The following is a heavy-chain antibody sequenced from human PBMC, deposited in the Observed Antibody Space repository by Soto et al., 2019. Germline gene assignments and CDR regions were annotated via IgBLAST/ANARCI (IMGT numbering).Heavy chain of an antibody. CDR1: GGTISSYY. D-gene: IGHD6-19*01. Sequence: SETLSLTCPVSGGTISSYYWIWIRQPPGKGLEWIGHIYYSGSTNYNPSLKRRVTISVDTSKNQFSLKLSFVAAADTAVYYCARAASGWYVPGYFDYWGQGTLVTVSS. CDR3: ARAASGWYVPGYFDY. CDR2: IYYSGST. V-gene: IGHV4-59*01. J-gene: IGHJ4*02.